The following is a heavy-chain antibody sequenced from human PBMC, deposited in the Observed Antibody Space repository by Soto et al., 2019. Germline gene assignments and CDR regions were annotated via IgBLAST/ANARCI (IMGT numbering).Heavy chain of an antibody. CDR2: IKPDGSEK. CDR1: GFTFSTYW. CDR3: APHSGYYDY. Sequence: GGSLRLSCAASGFTFSTYWMSWVRQAPGKGLEWVANIKPDGSEKWYVDSVKGRFTISRDNAKNSLYLQMNSLRAEDTAVYYCAPHSGYYDYWGQGTLVTVSS. V-gene: IGHV3-7*02. J-gene: IGHJ4*02. D-gene: IGHD3-22*01.